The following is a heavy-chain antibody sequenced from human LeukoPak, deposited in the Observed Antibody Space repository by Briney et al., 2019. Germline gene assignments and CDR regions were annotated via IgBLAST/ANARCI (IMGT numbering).Heavy chain of an antibody. V-gene: IGHV4-59*01. J-gene: IGHJ4*02. Sequence: PSETLSLTCTVSGGSISSYYWSWIRQPPGKGLEWIGYIYYSGSTNYNPSLKSRVTISVDTSKNQFSLKLSSVTAADTAVYYCARDRPGIFDYWGQGTLVTVPS. CDR1: GGSISSYY. CDR2: IYYSGST. D-gene: IGHD6-13*01. CDR3: ARDRPGIFDY.